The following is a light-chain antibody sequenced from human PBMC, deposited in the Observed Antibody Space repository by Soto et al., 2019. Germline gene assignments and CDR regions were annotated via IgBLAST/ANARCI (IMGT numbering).Light chain of an antibody. CDR1: SSDVGGYNY. J-gene: IGLJ2*01. CDR3: RSYTSSNTLV. V-gene: IGLV2-14*01. Sequence: QSVLTQPASVSGSPGQSITISCTGTSSDVGGYNYVSWYQQHPGKAPKLMISEVSYRTSGLSNRFSGSKSGNTASLTISGLQAEDEADYYCRSYTSSNTLVFGGGTQLTVL. CDR2: EVS.